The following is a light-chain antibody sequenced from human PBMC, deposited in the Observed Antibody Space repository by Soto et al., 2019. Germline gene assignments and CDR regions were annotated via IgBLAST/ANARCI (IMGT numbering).Light chain of an antibody. CDR2: RAS. CDR3: QHTFNSPPWT. Sequence: DIQMTQSPSILSASVGDRVTITCRASQSIGSWLAWYQHKPGKAPKLLIYRASSLESGVPLRFSGSGSGTDFTLTISSLQSEDFASYFCQHTFNSPPWTFGQGTKVDIK. J-gene: IGKJ1*01. CDR1: QSIGSW. V-gene: IGKV1-5*03.